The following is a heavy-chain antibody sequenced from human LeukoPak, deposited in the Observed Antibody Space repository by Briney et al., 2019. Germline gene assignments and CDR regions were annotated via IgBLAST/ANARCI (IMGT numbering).Heavy chain of an antibody. V-gene: IGHV4-39*01. J-gene: IGHJ4*02. CDR2: IFYSGST. CDR1: AGSISSSSYY. Sequence: PSETLSLTCTVSAGSISSSSYYWGWIRQPPGKGLEWIGSIFYSGSTHYNPSLKSRVTISVDTSKNQFSLKLSSVTAADTAVYYCARLYYYDSSGPPLWGQGTLVTVSS. D-gene: IGHD3-22*01. CDR3: ARLYYYDSSGPPL.